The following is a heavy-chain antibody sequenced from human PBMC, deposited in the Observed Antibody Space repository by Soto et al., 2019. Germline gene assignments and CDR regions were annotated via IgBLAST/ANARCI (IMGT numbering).Heavy chain of an antibody. D-gene: IGHD1-7*01. CDR3: ARAANLTGTTALIAFDI. V-gene: IGHV1-69*13. CDR1: GDTFSSYA. CDR2: INPIYGTA. J-gene: IGHJ3*02. Sequence: SVKVSCKASGDTFSSYAINCVRQAPGQGLEWTGWINPIYGTANYAQKFQGRVTITADESTSTAYMELSSLRSEDTAVYYCARAANLTGTTALIAFDIWGQGTMVTVSS.